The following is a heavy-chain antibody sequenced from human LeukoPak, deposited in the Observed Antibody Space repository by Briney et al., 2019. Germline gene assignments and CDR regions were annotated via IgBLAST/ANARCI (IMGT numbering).Heavy chain of an antibody. Sequence: PGGSLRLSCAASGFTFSSYAMSWVRQAPGKGLEWVSTISGSGDNTYYADSVKGRFSISRDNSKNTLYLRMNSLRAEDTAIYYCAKDWNAWPTNFDSWGQGTLVTVSA. J-gene: IGHJ4*02. CDR1: GFTFSSYA. V-gene: IGHV3-23*01. CDR3: AKDWNAWPTNFDS. D-gene: IGHD5-24*01. CDR2: ISGSGDNT.